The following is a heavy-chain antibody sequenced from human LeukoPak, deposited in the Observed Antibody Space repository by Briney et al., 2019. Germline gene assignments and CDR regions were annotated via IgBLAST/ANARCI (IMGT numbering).Heavy chain of an antibody. CDR1: GSSFTSYW. Sequence: GESLKISCKGSGSSFTSYWFGWVRQMPGKGLEWMGIIYPGDSETRYSPSFQGQVTISADKSISTAYLQWSSLKASDTAIYYCARHGALRVGCYFDYWGQGTLVTVSS. V-gene: IGHV5-51*01. CDR3: ARHGALRVGCYFDY. D-gene: IGHD2-15*01. CDR2: IYPGDSET. J-gene: IGHJ4*02.